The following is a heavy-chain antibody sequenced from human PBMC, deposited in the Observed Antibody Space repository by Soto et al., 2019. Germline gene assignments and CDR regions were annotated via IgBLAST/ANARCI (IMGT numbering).Heavy chain of an antibody. CDR2: ISAYNGNT. J-gene: IGHJ5*02. D-gene: IGHD2-21*02. CDR3: ARDKGAYCGGDCYSTWFDP. Sequence: QVQLVQAGAKVKKPGASVKVSCKASGYTFTSYGISWVRQAPGQGLEWMGWISAYNGNTNYAQKLQGRVTMTTDTSTSTAYMELRSLRSDDTAVYYCARDKGAYCGGDCYSTWFDPWGQGTLVTVSS. CDR1: GYTFTSYG. V-gene: IGHV1-18*01.